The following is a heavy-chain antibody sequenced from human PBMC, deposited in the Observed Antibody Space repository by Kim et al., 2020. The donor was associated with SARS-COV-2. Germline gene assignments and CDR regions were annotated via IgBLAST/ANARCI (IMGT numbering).Heavy chain of an antibody. CDR3: ARRYDASRGYYYFDS. J-gene: IGHJ4*02. V-gene: IGHV3-74*01. D-gene: IGHD3-22*01. Sequence: DSVKGRITIYRSNGKNTLYLQLNRLRAEDTARYYCARRYDASRGYYYFDSWGQGTLVTVSS.